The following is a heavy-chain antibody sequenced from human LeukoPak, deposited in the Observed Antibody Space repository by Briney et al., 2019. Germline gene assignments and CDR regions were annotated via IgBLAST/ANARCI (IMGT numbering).Heavy chain of an antibody. V-gene: IGHV4-4*02. CDR3: PSKRWELPNWFDP. D-gene: IGHD1-26*01. Sequence: SGTLSLTCADSGGSISSVKWCTWVRQPPEKALEWIGEIFHSGSTNYNPSLKSRVTISVDKPKDQFSLKLSSVTAADTAVYYCPSKRWELPNWFDPWGQGTLVTVSS. J-gene: IGHJ5*02. CDR2: IFHSGST. CDR1: GGSISSVKW.